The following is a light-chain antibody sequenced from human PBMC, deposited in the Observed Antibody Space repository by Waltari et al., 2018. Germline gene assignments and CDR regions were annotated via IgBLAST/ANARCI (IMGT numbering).Light chain of an antibody. J-gene: IGLJ3*02. CDR1: TSAVGDYTY. Sequence: QSALTQPRSVSGSPGQSVTISCPGTTSAVGDYTYVSWYQHHPGKAPQLMIYDVTKRPSGVPDRFSGSKSGNTASLTISGLQAEDEADYYCCSYAGSHTWVFGGGTKLTVL. CDR2: DVT. V-gene: IGLV2-11*01. CDR3: CSYAGSHTWV.